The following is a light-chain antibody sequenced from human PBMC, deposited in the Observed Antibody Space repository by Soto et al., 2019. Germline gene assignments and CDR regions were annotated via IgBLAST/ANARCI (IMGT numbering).Light chain of an antibody. CDR1: QSIGSSY. J-gene: IGKJ5*01. Sequence: EIVLTQSPGTLSLSPEERATLSCRASQSIGSSYLAWYQQKPGRAPRLLIYGASTRATGIPARFSGSGSGTDFTLTISSLEPEDFAVYYCQQRSNWPITFGQGTRLEIK. V-gene: IGKV3D-20*02. CDR3: QQRSNWPIT. CDR2: GAS.